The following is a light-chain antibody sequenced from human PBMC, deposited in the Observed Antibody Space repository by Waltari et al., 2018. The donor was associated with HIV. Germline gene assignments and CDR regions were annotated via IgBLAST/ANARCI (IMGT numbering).Light chain of an antibody. CDR2: RND. CDR1: DSNIGSNI. V-gene: IGLV1-44*01. CDR3: AAWDDSLNAVL. J-gene: IGLJ2*01. Sequence: QSVVTQPPSVSGTPGQRVTISCSGSDSNIGSNIVSWYQQLPETAPKLLIYRNDQRPSGFPDLFSASKSGASASLAISGLRSDDDGDYYCAAWDDSLNAVLFGGGTKLTVL.